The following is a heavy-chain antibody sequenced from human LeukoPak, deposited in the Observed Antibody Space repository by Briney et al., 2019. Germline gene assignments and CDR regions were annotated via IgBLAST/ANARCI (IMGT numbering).Heavy chain of an antibody. CDR1: GFTVSSNY. V-gene: IGHV3-66*02. D-gene: IGHD2-15*01. J-gene: IGHJ4*02. CDR3: ARDLGGRSDY. CDR2: IYSGGRT. Sequence: GGSLRLSCAASGFTVSSNYMSWVRQAPGKGLEWVSVIYSGGRTYYADSVTGRFTISRDNSKNTLYIQMNSLRAEDTAVYYCARDLGGRSDYWGQGTLVTVSS.